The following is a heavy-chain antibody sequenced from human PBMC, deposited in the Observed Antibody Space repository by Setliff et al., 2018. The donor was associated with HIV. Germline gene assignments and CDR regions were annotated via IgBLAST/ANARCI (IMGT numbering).Heavy chain of an antibody. Sequence: ASVKVSCKVSGYTLSELSMHWVRQAPGKGLEWMGGFDPEDGETIYAQKFQGRVTMTEDTSTDTAYMELRSLRSEDTAVYYCATKLYCTHGVCLDAFDLWGQGTMVTVSS. D-gene: IGHD2-8*01. CDR1: GYTLSELS. CDR3: ATKLYCTHGVCLDAFDL. J-gene: IGHJ3*01. V-gene: IGHV1-24*01. CDR2: FDPEDGET.